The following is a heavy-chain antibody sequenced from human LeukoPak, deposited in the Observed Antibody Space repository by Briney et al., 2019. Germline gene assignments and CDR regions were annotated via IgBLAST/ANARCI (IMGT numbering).Heavy chain of an antibody. CDR3: ARGGWYGPPGY. D-gene: IGHD6-19*01. CDR2: INPNSGGT. CDR1: GYTFTGYY. Sequence: EASVKVSCKASGYTFTGYYMHWVRQAPGQGLEWMGWINPNSGGTSYAQKFQGRVTMTRDTSISTAYMELSRLRSDDTAVYYCARGGWYGPPGYWGQGTLVTVSS. V-gene: IGHV1-2*02. J-gene: IGHJ4*02.